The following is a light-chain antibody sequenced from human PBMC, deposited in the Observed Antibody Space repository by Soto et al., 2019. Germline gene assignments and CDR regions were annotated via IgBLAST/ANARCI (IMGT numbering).Light chain of an antibody. V-gene: IGLV2-14*01. J-gene: IGLJ1*01. Sequence: QSVLTQPASVSGYPGQSITISCTGTSSDVGGYNYVSWYQQHPGKAPKLMIYDVSNRPSGVSNRFSGSKSGNTASLTISGLQAEDEADYYCSSYTSSRGVFGTGTKVTVL. CDR3: SSYTSSRGV. CDR1: SSDVGGYNY. CDR2: DVS.